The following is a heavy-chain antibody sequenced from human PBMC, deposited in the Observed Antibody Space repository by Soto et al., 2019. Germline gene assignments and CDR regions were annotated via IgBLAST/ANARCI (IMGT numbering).Heavy chain of an antibody. D-gene: IGHD4-4*01. CDR2: IGGSGGNT. V-gene: IGHV3-23*01. CDR3: ARVVSDYINSSAH. J-gene: IGHJ4*02. CDR1: GFIFNAYA. Sequence: EVQLLESGGGLVQPGGSLRLSCAASGFIFNAYAMTWVRQAPGKGLEWVSAIGGSGGNTYYAAYVKGRFTISRDNSKDTVDLEMNRLRVDDTAVYFCARVVSDYINSSAHWGQGILVTVSS.